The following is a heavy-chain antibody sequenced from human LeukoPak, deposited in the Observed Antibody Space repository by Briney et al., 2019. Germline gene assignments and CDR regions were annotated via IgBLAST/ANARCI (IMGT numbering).Heavy chain of an antibody. J-gene: IGHJ4*02. Sequence: GGSLRLSCAASGFTFSSYSMNWVRQAPGKGLEWVSSISSGSDYIHYADSVKGRFTISRDNAENSLYLQMNSLRAEDTAVYYCARAPYYYDSSGYLDYWGQGTLVTVSS. CDR2: ISSGSDYI. CDR3: ARAPYYYDSSGYLDY. D-gene: IGHD3-22*01. V-gene: IGHV3-21*01. CDR1: GFTFSSYS.